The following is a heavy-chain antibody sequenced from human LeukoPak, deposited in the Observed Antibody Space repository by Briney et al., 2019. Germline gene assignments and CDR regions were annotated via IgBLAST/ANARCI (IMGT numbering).Heavy chain of an antibody. J-gene: IGHJ4*02. CDR3: ARDSYGGNFDY. CDR2: IYSGGST. D-gene: IGHD4-23*01. CDR1: GFTVSSNY. V-gene: IGHV3-66*01. Sequence: GGSLRLSCAASGFTVSSNYMSWVRRAPGKGLEWVSVIYSGGSTYYADSVKGRFTISRDNSKNTLYLQMNSLRAEDTAVYYCARDSYGGNFDYWGQGTLVTVSS.